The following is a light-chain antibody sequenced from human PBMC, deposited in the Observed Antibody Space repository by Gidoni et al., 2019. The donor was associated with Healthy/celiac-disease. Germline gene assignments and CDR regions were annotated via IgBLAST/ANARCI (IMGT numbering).Light chain of an antibody. CDR2: GAS. CDR3: QQYNNWPQS. CDR1: QSVSSN. V-gene: IGKV3-15*01. Sequence: EIVMTQSPATLSVSPGERATLSCRASQSVSSNLAWYQQKPGQAPRLLIYGASTRATGIPARFSGSGSGTEFTLIISSLQSEDFAVYYCQQYNNWPQSFGQXTKVEIK. J-gene: IGKJ1*01.